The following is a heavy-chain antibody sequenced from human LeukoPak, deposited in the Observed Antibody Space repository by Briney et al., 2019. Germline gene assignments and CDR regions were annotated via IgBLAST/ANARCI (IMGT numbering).Heavy chain of an antibody. CDR2: IYYSGST. CDR3: ARDRGFGESSFDY. V-gene: IGHV4-31*03. D-gene: IGHD3-10*01. J-gene: IGHJ4*02. CDR1: GGSITSAAYY. Sequence: SETLSLTCTVSGGSITSAAYYWTSIRQHPGKGLEWIGYIYYSGSTYYNPSLESRVIISLDTSKNQFSLNLESVTTADTAVYYCARDRGFGESSFDYWGPGSLVTVSS.